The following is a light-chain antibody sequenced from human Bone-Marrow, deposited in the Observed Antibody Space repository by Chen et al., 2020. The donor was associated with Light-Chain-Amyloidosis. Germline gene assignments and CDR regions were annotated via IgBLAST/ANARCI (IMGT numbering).Light chain of an antibody. Sequence: QSALTQPDSVSGSPGPSITIPCTGTSSDVGGDNHVSWYQQHPDKAPKLMIYEVTNRPSWVPDRFSGSKSDNTASLTISGLQTEDEADYFCSSYTITNTLVFGSGTRVTVL. CDR2: EVT. CDR3: SSYTITNTLV. CDR1: SSDVGGDNH. V-gene: IGLV2-14*01. J-gene: IGLJ1*01.